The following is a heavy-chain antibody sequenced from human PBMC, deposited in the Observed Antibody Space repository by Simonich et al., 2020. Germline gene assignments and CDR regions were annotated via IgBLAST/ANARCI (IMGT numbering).Heavy chain of an antibody. CDR3: ARASRGTWWYYYFDY. CDR2: LSAYNGKT. D-gene: IGHD2-15*01. CDR1: GYTFTSYG. J-gene: IGHJ4*02. Sequence: QVQLVQSGAEVKKPGASVKVSCKASGYTFTSYGISWGRQAPGQGLEWMGWLSAYNGKTNYAQKLHGRVTMTTDTSTSTAYMELRSLRSDDTAVYYCARASRGTWWYYYFDYWGQGTLVTVSS. V-gene: IGHV1-18*01.